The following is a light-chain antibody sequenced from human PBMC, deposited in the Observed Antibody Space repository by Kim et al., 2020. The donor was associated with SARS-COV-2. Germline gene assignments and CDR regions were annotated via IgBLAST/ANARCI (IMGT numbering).Light chain of an antibody. Sequence: SSELTQDPAVSVALGQTVRITCQGDSLRSYYATWYQQKPGQAPILVIYGKNNRPSGIPDRFSGSSSGNTASLTITGTQARDEADYYCNSRASNANVVFVG. CDR2: GKN. J-gene: IGLJ2*01. CDR3: NSRASNANVV. CDR1: SLRSYY. V-gene: IGLV3-19*01.